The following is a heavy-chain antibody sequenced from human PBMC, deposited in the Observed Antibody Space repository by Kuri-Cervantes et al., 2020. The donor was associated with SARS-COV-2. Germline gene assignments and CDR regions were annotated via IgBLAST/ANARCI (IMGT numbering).Heavy chain of an antibody. CDR1: GFTSSSYG. D-gene: IGHD3-16*02. Sequence: GGSLRLSCAASGFTSSSYGMHWVRQAPGKGLEWVAVIWYDGSNKYYADSVKGRFTISRDNSKNTLYLQMNSLRAEDTAVYYCARDTVRGVIRYYFDYWGQGTLVTVSS. CDR3: ARDTVRGVIRYYFDY. CDR2: IWYDGSNK. J-gene: IGHJ4*02. V-gene: IGHV3-33*08.